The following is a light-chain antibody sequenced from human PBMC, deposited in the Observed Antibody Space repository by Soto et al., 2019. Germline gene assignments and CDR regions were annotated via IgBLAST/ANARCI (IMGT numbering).Light chain of an antibody. J-gene: IGKJ1*01. CDR3: LQDHDESWT. CDR1: HDIYIY. CDR2: AAS. V-gene: IGKV1-6*01. Sequence: RVTESASSLAASVGDRVTITCLASHDIYIYLNWYQQKPGKAPRLLIYAASNLQSGVPSRFRGSRSGTEFTLTVSSLQPEDFATYYCLQDHDESWTFGQGTKVDI.